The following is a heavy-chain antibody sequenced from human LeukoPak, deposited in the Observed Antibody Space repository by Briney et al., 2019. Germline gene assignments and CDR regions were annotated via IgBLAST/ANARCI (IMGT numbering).Heavy chain of an antibody. Sequence: PGGSLRLSCAASGFTFSSYSMNWVRQAPGKGREWVSSIRSSSSYIYYADSVKGRFTISRDNAKNSLYLQMNSLRAEDTAVYYCARDYVWGSYRPTPGDPWGQGTLVTVSS. CDR2: IRSSSSYI. CDR3: ARDYVWGSYRPTPGDP. CDR1: GFTFSSYS. J-gene: IGHJ5*02. D-gene: IGHD3-16*02. V-gene: IGHV3-21*01.